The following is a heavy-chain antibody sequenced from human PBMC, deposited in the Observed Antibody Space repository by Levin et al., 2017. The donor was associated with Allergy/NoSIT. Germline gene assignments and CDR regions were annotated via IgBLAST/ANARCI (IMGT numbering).Heavy chain of an antibody. CDR2: INHSGST. J-gene: IGHJ3*02. Sequence: PSETLSLTCAVYGGSFSDHYWSWIRQVPGRGLEWIGEINHSGSTDYNPSLKSRLTISVDTSKNQYSLKLRSVTAADTAVYYCARRDYIWGGYRHRAFDIWGQGTMVTVSS. V-gene: IGHV4-34*01. CDR1: GGSFSDHY. CDR3: ARRDYIWGGYRHRAFDI. D-gene: IGHD3-16*02.